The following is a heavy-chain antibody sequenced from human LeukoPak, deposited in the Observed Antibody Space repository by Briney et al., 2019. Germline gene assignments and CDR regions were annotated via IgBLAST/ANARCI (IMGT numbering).Heavy chain of an antibody. CDR1: GFTVSSNY. D-gene: IGHD4-23*01. CDR2: IYSGGST. J-gene: IGHJ6*02. Sequence: GGSLRLSCAASGFTVSSNYMSWVRQAPGKGLEWVSVIYSGGSTYYADSVKGRFTISRDNSKNTLYLQMNSLRAEDTAVYYCARDSYGGPRPYGMDVWGQGTTVTVSS. V-gene: IGHV3-53*01. CDR3: ARDSYGGPRPYGMDV.